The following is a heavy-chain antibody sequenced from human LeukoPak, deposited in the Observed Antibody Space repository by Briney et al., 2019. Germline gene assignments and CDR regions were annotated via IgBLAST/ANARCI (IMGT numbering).Heavy chain of an antibody. V-gene: IGHV1-46*01. Sequence: ASVKVSCKASGYTFTSYYMHWVRQAPGQGLEWMGIINPSGGSTSYAQKFQGRVTMTRDMSTSTVYMELSSLRSEDTAVYYCARSNPTDRKYMDVWGKGTTVTVSS. CDR1: GYTFTSYY. CDR2: INPSGGST. CDR3: ARSNPTDRKYMDV. D-gene: IGHD4-17*01. J-gene: IGHJ6*03.